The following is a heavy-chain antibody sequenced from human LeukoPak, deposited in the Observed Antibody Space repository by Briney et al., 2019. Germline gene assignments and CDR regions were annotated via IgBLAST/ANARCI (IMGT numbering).Heavy chain of an antibody. CDR2: IYYSGST. Sequence: SETLSLTCTVSGGSISSYYWSWIRQPPGKGLEWIGYIYYSGSTNYNPSLKSRVTISVDTSKNQFSLKLSSVTAADTAVYYCARRSQVAVAGKDWFDPWGQGTLVTVSS. D-gene: IGHD6-19*01. V-gene: IGHV4-59*08. CDR3: ARRSQVAVAGKDWFDP. CDR1: GGSISSYY. J-gene: IGHJ5*02.